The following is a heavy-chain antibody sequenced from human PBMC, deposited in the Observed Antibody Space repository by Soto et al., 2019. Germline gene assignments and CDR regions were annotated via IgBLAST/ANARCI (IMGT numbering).Heavy chain of an antibody. V-gene: IGHV3-66*04. CDR2: MYSGGGT. Sequence: EVQLVESGGGLVQPGGSLRLSCAASGFTVSNNYMTWVRQAPGKGLELVSNMYSGGGTYYTASVKGRFTISRDSSTNTLYLQMYNVRDEDAAVYYCARHPGVNWAWGKGTTVTVSS. CDR3: ARHPGVNWA. J-gene: IGHJ6*04. CDR1: GFTVSNNY. D-gene: IGHD2-8*01.